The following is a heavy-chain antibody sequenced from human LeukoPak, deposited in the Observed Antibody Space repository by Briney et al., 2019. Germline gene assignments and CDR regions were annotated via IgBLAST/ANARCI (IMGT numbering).Heavy chain of an antibody. Sequence: PGGSLRLSCAASGFSFSSYSMNWVRQAPGKGLEWVSYISTGGGTIYYADSVKGRFTISRDNSRNTLYLQMNSLRAEDTAVYYCARSVPAAITWFDPWGQGTLVTVSS. V-gene: IGHV3-48*01. D-gene: IGHD2-2*02. J-gene: IGHJ5*02. CDR1: GFSFSSYS. CDR3: ARSVPAAITWFDP. CDR2: ISTGGGTI.